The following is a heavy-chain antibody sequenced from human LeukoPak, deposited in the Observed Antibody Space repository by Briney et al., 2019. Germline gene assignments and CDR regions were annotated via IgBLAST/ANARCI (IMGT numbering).Heavy chain of an antibody. D-gene: IGHD5-18*01. CDR2: IYPGDSDT. Sequence: GESLKISCKGSGYSFTSYWIGWVRQMPGKGLEWMGIIYPGDSDTRDSPSFKGQVTISADKSISTAYLQWSSLEASDTAMYYCARHPPEDTAMATADYWGQGTLVTVSS. CDR3: ARHPPEDTAMATADY. V-gene: IGHV5-51*01. CDR1: GYSFTSYW. J-gene: IGHJ4*02.